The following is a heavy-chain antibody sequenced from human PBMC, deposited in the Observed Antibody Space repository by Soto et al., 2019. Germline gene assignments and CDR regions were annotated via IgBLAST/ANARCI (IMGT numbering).Heavy chain of an antibody. Sequence: ASVKVSCKASGYTFTSYAMHWVRQAPGQRLEWMGWINAGNGNTKYSQKFQGRVTITRDTSASTAYMELSSLRSEDTAVYYGSRSAITFGGVIVPLDYWGQGTLVTVSS. CDR3: SRSAITFGGVIVPLDY. CDR2: INAGNGNT. CDR1: GYTFTSYA. J-gene: IGHJ4*02. V-gene: IGHV1-3*01. D-gene: IGHD3-16*02.